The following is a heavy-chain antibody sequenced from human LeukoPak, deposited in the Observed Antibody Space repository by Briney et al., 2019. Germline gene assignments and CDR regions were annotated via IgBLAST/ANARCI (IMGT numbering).Heavy chain of an antibody. V-gene: IGHV4-34*01. CDR1: GGSFSGYY. CDR2: INHSGST. D-gene: IGHD6-19*01. Sequence: PSETLSLPCAVYGGSFSGYYWSWIRQPPGKGLEWIGEINHSGSTNYNPSLKSRVTISADTSKNQFSLKLSSVTAADTAVYYCARAAWAGTVDYWGQGTLVTVSS. CDR3: ARAAWAGTVDY. J-gene: IGHJ4*02.